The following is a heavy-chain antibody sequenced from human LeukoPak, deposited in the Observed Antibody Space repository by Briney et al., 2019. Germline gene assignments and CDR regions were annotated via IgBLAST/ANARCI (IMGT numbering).Heavy chain of an antibody. J-gene: IGHJ6*02. CDR1: GFTFSSYS. CDR3: ARDCYYGMDV. V-gene: IGHV3-48*01. CDR2: ISSSSSTI. Sequence: PGGSLRLSCAASGFTFSSYSMNWVRQAPGKGLEWVSYISSSSSTIYYADSVKGRFTISRDNAKNSLYLQMNSLRAEDTAVYYCARDCYYGMDVWGQGTTVTVS.